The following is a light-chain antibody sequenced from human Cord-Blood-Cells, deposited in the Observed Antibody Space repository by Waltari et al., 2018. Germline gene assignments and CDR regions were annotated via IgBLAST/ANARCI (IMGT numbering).Light chain of an antibody. Sequence: IRMTQSPSSFSASTGERVTITCRARQGVSSYLAWYQQKPGKAPKLLIYAASTLQSGVPSRFSGSGSGTDFTLTISSLQSEDFATYYCQQYNSYPYTFGQGTKVEIK. CDR2: AAS. CDR1: QGVSSY. V-gene: IGKV1-8*01. CDR3: QQYNSYPYT. J-gene: IGKJ2*01.